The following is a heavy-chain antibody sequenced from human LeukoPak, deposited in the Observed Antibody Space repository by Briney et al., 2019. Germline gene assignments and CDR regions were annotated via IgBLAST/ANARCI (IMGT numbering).Heavy chain of an antibody. D-gene: IGHD3-10*01. J-gene: IGHJ4*02. CDR2: ISGSGGST. Sequence: GGSLRLSCAASGFTFSSYAMSWVRQAPGKGLEWVSAISGSGGSTYYADSVKGRFTISRDNSKNTLYLQMNSLRAEDTAVYYCAKSPRELLWFGELVYWGQGTLVTVSS. CDR1: GFTFSSYA. CDR3: AKSPRELLWFGELVY. V-gene: IGHV3-23*01.